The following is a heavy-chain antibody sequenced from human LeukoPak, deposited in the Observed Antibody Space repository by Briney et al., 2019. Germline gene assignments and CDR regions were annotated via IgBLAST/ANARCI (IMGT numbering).Heavy chain of an antibody. CDR2: IIPIFRTA. D-gene: IGHD3-3*01. J-gene: IGHJ4*02. Sequence: GASVKVSCKASGGTFSSYAISWVRQAPGPGLEAGGGIIPIFRTAKYAQKFQGRVTITADESTSTAYMELSSLRSEDTAVYYCALDLRITIFGVVIPNHYYFDYWGQGTLVTVSS. CDR3: ALDLRITIFGVVIPNHYYFDY. CDR1: GGTFSSYA. V-gene: IGHV1-69*13.